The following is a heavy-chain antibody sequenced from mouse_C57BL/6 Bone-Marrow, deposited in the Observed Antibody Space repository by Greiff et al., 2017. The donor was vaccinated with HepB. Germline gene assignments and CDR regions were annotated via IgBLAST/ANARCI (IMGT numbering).Heavy chain of an antibody. CDR2: IDPENGDT. J-gene: IGHJ3*01. CDR1: GFNIKDDY. Sequence: EVQRVESGAELVRPGASVKLSCTASGFNIKDDYMHWVKQRPEQGLEWIGWIDPENGDTEYASKFQGKATITADTSSNTAYLQLSSLTSEDTAVYYCTNYGIPPGFAYWGQGTLVTVSA. CDR3: TNYGIPPGFAY. D-gene: IGHD2-1*01. V-gene: IGHV14-4*01.